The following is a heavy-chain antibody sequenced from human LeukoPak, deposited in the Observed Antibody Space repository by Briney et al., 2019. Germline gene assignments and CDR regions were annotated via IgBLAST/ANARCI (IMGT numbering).Heavy chain of an antibody. CDR2: INHSGST. CDR1: GGPFSGYY. J-gene: IGHJ3*02. CDR3: ARYTVLGYCSSTSCYRRAFDI. Sequence: SETLSLTCAVYGGPFSGYYWSWIRQPPGKGLEWIGEINHSGSTNYNPSLKSRVTISVDTSKNQFSLKLSSVTAADTAVYYCARYTVLGYCSSTSCYRRAFDIWGQGTMDTVSS. V-gene: IGHV4-34*01. D-gene: IGHD2-2*02.